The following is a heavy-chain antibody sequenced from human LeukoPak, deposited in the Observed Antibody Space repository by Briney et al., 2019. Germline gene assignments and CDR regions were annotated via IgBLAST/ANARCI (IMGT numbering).Heavy chain of an antibody. Sequence: PSQTLSLTCTVSGGSISSGDYYWSWIRQPPGKGLEWIGYISYSGSTYYNPSLKSRVTISVDTSKNQFSLRLSSVTAADTAVYYCARDCAGDCDSASRAFDIWGQGTMVIVSS. V-gene: IGHV4-30-4*01. J-gene: IGHJ3*02. D-gene: IGHD2-21*02. CDR2: ISYSGST. CDR3: ARDCAGDCDSASRAFDI. CDR1: GGSISSGDYY.